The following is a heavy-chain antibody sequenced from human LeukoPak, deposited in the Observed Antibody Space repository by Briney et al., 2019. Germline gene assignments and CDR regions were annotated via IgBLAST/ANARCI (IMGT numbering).Heavy chain of an antibody. Sequence: GESLQISCKGSGYRFTRYWIGWVRQMPGKGLEWMGIIYPGDSDTRYSPSFQGQVTISADKSISTAYLQWSSLKASDTAMYYCARLIEVATIGYWGQGTLVTVSS. CDR2: IYPGDSDT. J-gene: IGHJ4*02. V-gene: IGHV5-51*01. CDR1: GYRFTRYW. D-gene: IGHD5-24*01. CDR3: ARLIEVATIGY.